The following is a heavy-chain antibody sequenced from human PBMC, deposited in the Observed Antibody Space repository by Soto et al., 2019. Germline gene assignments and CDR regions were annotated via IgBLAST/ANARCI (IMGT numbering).Heavy chain of an antibody. CDR2: IRSKANSYAT. V-gene: IGHV3-73*01. CDR1: GFTFSGSA. D-gene: IGHD5-18*01. J-gene: IGHJ6*02. CDR3: TRLEAIGTSYYGMDV. Sequence: GGSLRLSCAASGFTFSGSAMHWVRQASGKGLEWVGRIRSKANSYATAYAASVKGRFTISRDDSMNTAYLQMNSLKTEDTAVYYCTRLEAIGTSYYGMDVWGQGTTVTVSS.